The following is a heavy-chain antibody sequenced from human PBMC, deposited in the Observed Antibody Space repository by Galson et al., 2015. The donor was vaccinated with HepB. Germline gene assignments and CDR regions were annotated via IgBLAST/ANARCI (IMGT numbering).Heavy chain of an antibody. V-gene: IGHV4-34*01. CDR3: ARGKGRQVLLDYHYYGMDV. D-gene: IGHD3-3*01. CDR1: GGSFSTYH. J-gene: IGHJ6*01. Sequence: ETLSLTCAVFGGSFSTYHWTWIRQPPGKGLEWIGEITQSGSAHSNPSLKSRVTISVDTSKNQFSLKVRSVTAADTAVYYCARGKGRQVLLDYHYYGMDVWGQGTTVSVSS. CDR2: ITQSGSA.